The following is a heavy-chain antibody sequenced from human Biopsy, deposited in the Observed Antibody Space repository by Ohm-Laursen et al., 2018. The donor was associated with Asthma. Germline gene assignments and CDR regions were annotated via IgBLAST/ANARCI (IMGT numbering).Heavy chain of an antibody. J-gene: IGHJ6*02. Sequence: ASVKVSCKTPGGTFSNFAISWVRQAPGQGLEWLGGIITVFGTPNYAQKFQGRVTITADESTSTAYMEVTSLRSEDTAIYYCAGCQVGYSSGWSLLLKKIYYSGMDVWGQGTAVTVSS. CDR2: IITVFGTP. V-gene: IGHV1-69*13. CDR1: GGTFSNFA. D-gene: IGHD6-19*01. CDR3: AGCQVGYSSGWSLLLKKIYYSGMDV.